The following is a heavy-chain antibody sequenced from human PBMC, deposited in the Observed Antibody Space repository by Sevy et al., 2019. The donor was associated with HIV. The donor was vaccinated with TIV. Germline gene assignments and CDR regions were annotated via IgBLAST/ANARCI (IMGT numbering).Heavy chain of an antibody. D-gene: IGHD3-3*01. V-gene: IGHV3-23*01. CDR1: GFTFSSYA. Sequence: GGSLRLSCAASGFTFSSYAMSWVRQAPGKGLEWVSAISGSGGSTYYRDTVEGRFTIYRENSKNTLYRQMNSLRAEDTAVYYCAIDCSLYYDFWSGYFYFAYWGQGTLVTVSS. CDR2: ISGSGGST. J-gene: IGHJ4*02. CDR3: AIDCSLYYDFWSGYFYFAY.